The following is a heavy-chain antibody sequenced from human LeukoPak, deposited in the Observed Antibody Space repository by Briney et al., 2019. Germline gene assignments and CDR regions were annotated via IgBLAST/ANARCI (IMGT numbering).Heavy chain of an antibody. CDR1: GFTFSSYG. CDR3: ANGLLRYFGHLDY. CDR2: IRYDGGNK. V-gene: IGHV3-30*02. D-gene: IGHD3-9*01. Sequence: GGSLRLSCVASGFTFSSYGMHWVRQAPGKGLEWVAFIRYDGGNKYYADSVKGRFTISRDNSKNTLYLQMNSLRAEDTAVYYCANGLLRYFGHLDYWGQGTLVTVSS. J-gene: IGHJ4*02.